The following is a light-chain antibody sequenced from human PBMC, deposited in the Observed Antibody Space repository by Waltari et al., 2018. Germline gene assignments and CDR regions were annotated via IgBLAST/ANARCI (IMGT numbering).Light chain of an antibody. Sequence: EIMLTQSPGTLPLSQGEGATLSCRDSQSISSYLAWYQQKPGQAPRLLMYSASRRATGIPDRFSGSGAGTDFSLTISRLEPEDSAVYYCQHYVRLPATFGQGTKVEVK. CDR3: QHYVRLPAT. CDR1: QSISSY. CDR2: SAS. J-gene: IGKJ1*01. V-gene: IGKV3-20*01.